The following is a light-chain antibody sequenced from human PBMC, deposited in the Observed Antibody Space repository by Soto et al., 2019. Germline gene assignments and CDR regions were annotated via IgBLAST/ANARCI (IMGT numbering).Light chain of an antibody. Sequence: EIVVAQSPGTLSLSPGDTASLSCTASQSVPARYVAWYQQRPGQVPRLLIFGASHRPTGIPDRFSGSGSGTDFTLTISRLESEDFDVYYCQQYGSLPTFGKVTKLEIK. J-gene: IGKJ2*01. CDR1: QSVPARY. V-gene: IGKV3-20*01. CDR3: QQYGSLPT. CDR2: GAS.